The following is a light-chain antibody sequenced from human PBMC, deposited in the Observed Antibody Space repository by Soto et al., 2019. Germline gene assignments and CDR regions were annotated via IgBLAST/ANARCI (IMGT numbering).Light chain of an antibody. CDR2: GAI. V-gene: IGKV3-15*01. J-gene: IGKJ1*01. Sequence: EIVMTQSPDTLSVSAGERATLSCRASLSVSKNLAWFQQKPGQTPRLLIYGAITRATGVPARFSGSGSGTEFTLTINSLQSEDFAVYYCQQYYEWLKWTLGQGTKVDIK. CDR1: LSVSKN. CDR3: QQYYEWLKWT.